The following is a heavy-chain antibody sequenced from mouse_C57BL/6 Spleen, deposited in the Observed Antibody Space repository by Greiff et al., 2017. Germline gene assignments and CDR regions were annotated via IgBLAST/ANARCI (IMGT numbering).Heavy chain of an antibody. Sequence: QVQLQQSGAELAKPGASVKLSCTASGYTFTSYWMHWVKQRPGQGLEWIGYINPSSGYTKYTQKFKDKATVTADKSSSPAYMQLSSLTYEESAVYYCARGTWDDWGKGTTLTVSS. V-gene: IGHV1-7*01. D-gene: IGHD3-3*01. J-gene: IGHJ2*01. CDR2: INPSSGYT. CDR1: GYTFTSYW. CDR3: ARGTWDD.